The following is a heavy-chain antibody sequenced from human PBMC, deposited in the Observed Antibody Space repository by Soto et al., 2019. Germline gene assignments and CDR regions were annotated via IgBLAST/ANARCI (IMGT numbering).Heavy chain of an antibody. D-gene: IGHD4-4*01. V-gene: IGHV1-69*08. CDR3: AGDPDSHYNDSHASSYP. J-gene: IGHJ5*02. Sequence: QVQLVQSGVEVKKPGSSVKVSCKASGGTFSTYTITWVRQAPGQGLEWMGRIIPIIGIINYAQKFQGRVTISADKFTGTAYMELTGLRSDDTAVYYCAGDPDSHYNDSHASSYPWGQGTLVTVSS. CDR2: IIPIIGII. CDR1: GGTFSTYT.